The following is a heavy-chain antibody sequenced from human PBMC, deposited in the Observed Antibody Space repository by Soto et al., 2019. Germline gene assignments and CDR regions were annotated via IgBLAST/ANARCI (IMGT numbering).Heavy chain of an antibody. CDR3: ARVDIVATTHYGMDV. D-gene: IGHD5-12*01. Sequence: GESLKISCKGSGYTSTSYWIGWVRQMPGKGLEWMGIIYPGDSDTRYSPSFQGQVTISADKSISTAYLQWSSLKASDTAMYYWARVDIVATTHYGMDVWGQGTTVTVS. CDR2: IYPGDSDT. CDR1: GYTSTSYW. J-gene: IGHJ6*02. V-gene: IGHV5-51*01.